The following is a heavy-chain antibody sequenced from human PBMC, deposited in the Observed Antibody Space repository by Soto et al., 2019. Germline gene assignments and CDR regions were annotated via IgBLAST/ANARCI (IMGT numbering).Heavy chain of an antibody. D-gene: IGHD3-10*01. CDR1: GFTFDDYT. J-gene: IGHJ6*02. V-gene: IGHV3-43*01. Sequence: SLRLSCAASGFTFDDYTMHCLRQAPGKGLEWVSLISWDGGSTYYADSVKGRFTISRDNSKNSLYLQMNSLRTEDTALYHCAKEGGAITMVRGVPVYYYYGMDVWGQGTTVTVSS. CDR3: AKEGGAITMVRGVPVYYYYGMDV. CDR2: ISWDGGST.